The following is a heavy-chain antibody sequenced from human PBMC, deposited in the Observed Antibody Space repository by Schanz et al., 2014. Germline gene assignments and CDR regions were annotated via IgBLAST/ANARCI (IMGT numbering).Heavy chain of an antibody. V-gene: IGHV4-30-4*07. J-gene: IGHJ6*02. Sequence: QVQLQESGPGLVKPSQTLSLTCAVSGGSISSGGYSWNWIRQPPGKGLEWIVYIYYSGSTYYNPSLKGRVTISVDTSKNRFSLKLSSVTAADTAVYYCARGGRTTYNYYYGMDVWGQGTTVTVSS. D-gene: IGHD1-1*01. CDR2: IYYSGST. CDR1: GGSISSGGYS. CDR3: ARGGRTTYNYYYGMDV.